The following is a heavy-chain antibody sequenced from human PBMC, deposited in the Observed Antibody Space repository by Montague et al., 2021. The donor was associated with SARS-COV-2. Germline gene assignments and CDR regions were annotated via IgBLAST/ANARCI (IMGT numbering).Heavy chain of an antibody. CDR2: MYYSGST. CDR1: GGSISSSNYY. CDR3: ARDDYVRQGITKGMDV. Sequence: SETLSLTCTVSGGSISSSNYYWGWIRQPPGKGLEWIGNMYYSGSTYYNPSLKSRVTISIDTSKNQFSLKLSSVTAADTAVYYCARDDYVRQGITKGMDVWGQGTPVTVSS. V-gene: IGHV4-39*07. J-gene: IGHJ6*02. D-gene: IGHD3-3*01.